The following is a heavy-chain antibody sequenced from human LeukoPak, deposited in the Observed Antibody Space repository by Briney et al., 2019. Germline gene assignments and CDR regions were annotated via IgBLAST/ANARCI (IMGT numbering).Heavy chain of an antibody. Sequence: GGSLRLSCAASGFTFSSYWMSWGRQAPGKGLEWVSYINHNGEMIFYPDFVKGRFTISRDNAKNALYLQMNSLRDEDTAVYYCARDNDWAFHYWGQGTLVTVSS. CDR1: GFTFSSYW. CDR3: ARDNDWAFHY. D-gene: IGHD3-9*01. J-gene: IGHJ4*02. V-gene: IGHV3-48*02. CDR2: INHNGEMI.